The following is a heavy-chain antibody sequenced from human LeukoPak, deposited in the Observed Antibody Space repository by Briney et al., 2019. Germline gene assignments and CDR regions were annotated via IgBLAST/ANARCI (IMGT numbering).Heavy chain of an antibody. J-gene: IGHJ4*02. CDR1: GGSISSGDYY. CDR3: ARDSAPRSLFDY. CDR2: IYYSGST. D-gene: IGHD6-6*01. V-gene: IGHV4-61*08. Sequence: SETLSLTCTVSGGSISSGDYYWSWIRQPPGKGLEWIGYIYYSGSTYYNPTLKSRVTISVDTSKNQFSLKLSSVTAADTAVYYCARDSAPRSLFDYWGQGTLVTVSS.